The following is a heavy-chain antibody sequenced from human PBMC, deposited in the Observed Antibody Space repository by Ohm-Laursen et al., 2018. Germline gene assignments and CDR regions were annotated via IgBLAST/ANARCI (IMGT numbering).Heavy chain of an antibody. CDR1: GGSFSGYS. D-gene: IGHD6-19*01. CDR3: ARDRGRIAVAGFDY. CDR2: INHSGGT. Sequence: TLSLTCAVYGGSFSGYSWNWIRQPPGKGLEWIGQINHSGGTNYNPSLKSLVTISVDTSKNQFSLKLSSVTAADTAVYYCARDRGRIAVAGFDYWGQGTLVTVSS. V-gene: IGHV4-34*09. J-gene: IGHJ4*02.